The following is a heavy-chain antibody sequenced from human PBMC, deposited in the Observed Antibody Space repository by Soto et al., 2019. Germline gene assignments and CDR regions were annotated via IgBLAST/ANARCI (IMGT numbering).Heavy chain of an antibody. D-gene: IGHD6-19*01. J-gene: IGHJ4*02. CDR2: ISSSSSTI. CDR1: GFTFSSYS. V-gene: IGHV3-48*01. Sequence: GGSPRLSCAASGFTFSSYSMNWVRQAPGKGLEWVSYISSSSSTIYYADSVKGRFTISRDNAKNSLYLQMNSLRAEDTAVYYCARDPEGIAVAGGGHDYWGQGTLVTVSS. CDR3: ARDPEGIAVAGGGHDY.